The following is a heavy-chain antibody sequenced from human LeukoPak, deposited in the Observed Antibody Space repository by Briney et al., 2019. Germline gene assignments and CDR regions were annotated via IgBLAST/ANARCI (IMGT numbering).Heavy chain of an antibody. D-gene: IGHD1-26*01. V-gene: IGHV3-23*01. J-gene: IGHJ4*02. Sequence: GGSLRLSCAASGFSFSGYAMTWVRQAPGKGLEWVSSLSVSGGTTYYTGSVKGRFTVSRDNSRDTLYLQMHSLRVEDTAVYYCARMNGGSLSSYYFDYWGQGILVTVPS. CDR1: GFSFSGYA. CDR3: ARMNGGSLSSYYFDY. CDR2: LSVSGGTT.